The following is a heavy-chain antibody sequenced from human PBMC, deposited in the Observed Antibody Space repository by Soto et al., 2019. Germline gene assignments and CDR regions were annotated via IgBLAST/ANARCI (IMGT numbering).Heavy chain of an antibody. CDR3: AKGSNYYDSSGYYPFDY. CDR2: ISGSGGST. J-gene: IGHJ4*02. Sequence: GGSLRLSCAASGFTFSSYAMSWVRQAPGKGLEWVSAISGSGGSTYYADSVKGRFTISRDNSKNTLYLQMNSLRAEDTAVYYCAKGSNYYDSSGYYPFDYWGQGTLVTVSS. V-gene: IGHV3-23*01. D-gene: IGHD3-22*01. CDR1: GFTFSSYA.